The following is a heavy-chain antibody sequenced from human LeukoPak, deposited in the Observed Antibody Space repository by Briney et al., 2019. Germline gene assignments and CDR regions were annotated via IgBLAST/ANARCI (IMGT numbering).Heavy chain of an antibody. D-gene: IGHD2-2*01. CDR1: GFTFSNAW. Sequence: GGSLRLSCAASGFTFSNAWMNWVRQAPGKGLEWVAVISYDGSNKYYADSVKGRFTISRDNSKNTLYLQMNSLRAEDTAVYYCATLSGTSSADYWGQGTLVTVSS. V-gene: IGHV3-30-3*01. CDR3: ATLSGTSSADY. J-gene: IGHJ4*02. CDR2: ISYDGSNK.